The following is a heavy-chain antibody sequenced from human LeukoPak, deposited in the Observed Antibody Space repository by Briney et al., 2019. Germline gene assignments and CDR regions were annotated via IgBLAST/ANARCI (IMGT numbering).Heavy chain of an antibody. Sequence: PSQXLSLTCTVSGGSISSGDYYWSWIRQPPGTGREWVGYIYYSGSTYYNPSLKSRVTISVDTSKNQFSLKLSSVTAADTAVYYCARFQSKMGSDAFDIWGQGTMVTVSS. V-gene: IGHV4-30-4*08. CDR3: ARFQSKMGSDAFDI. CDR2: IYYSGST. CDR1: GGSISSGDYY. J-gene: IGHJ3*02. D-gene: IGHD5-24*01.